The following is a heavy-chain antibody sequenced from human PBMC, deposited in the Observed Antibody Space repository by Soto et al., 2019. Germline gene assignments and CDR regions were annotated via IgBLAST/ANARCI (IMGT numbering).Heavy chain of an antibody. CDR3: ARLGRTEGGKSPTDF. D-gene: IGHD2-15*01. CDR2: IYPGDSDT. CDR1: GYSFTSYW. J-gene: IGHJ4*02. Sequence: PGESLKISCKGSGYSFTSYWIGWVRQMPGKGLEWMGIIYPGDSDTRYSPSFQGQVTISADKSISTAYLQWSSLKASDTAMYYCARLGRTEGGKSPTDFWGQGTLVTVSS. V-gene: IGHV5-51*01.